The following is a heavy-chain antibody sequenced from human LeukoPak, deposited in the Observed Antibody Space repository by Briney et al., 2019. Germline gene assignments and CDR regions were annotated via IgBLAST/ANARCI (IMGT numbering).Heavy chain of an antibody. CDR2: ISAYNGNT. CDR1: GYTFTSYG. Sequence: GASVKVSCKASGYTFTSYGISWVRQAPGQGLEWMGWISAYNGNTDYAQKLQGRVTMTTDTSTSTAYMELRSLRSDGTAVYYCARFVDIVVVPAANGWFDPWGQGTLVTVSS. V-gene: IGHV1-18*01. J-gene: IGHJ5*02. CDR3: ARFVDIVVVPAANGWFDP. D-gene: IGHD2-2*03.